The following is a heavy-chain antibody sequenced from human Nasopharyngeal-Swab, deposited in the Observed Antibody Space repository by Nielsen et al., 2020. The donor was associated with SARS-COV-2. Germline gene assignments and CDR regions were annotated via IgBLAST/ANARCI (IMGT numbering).Heavy chain of an antibody. CDR3: ARDPVAARTPHYYYGMDV. Sequence: GESLKISCAASGFTFSSHAMHWVRQAPGKGLEYVSAISSNGGSTYYANSVKGRFTISRDNSKNTLYLQMNSLRAEDTAVYYCARDPVAARTPHYYYGMDVWGQGTTVTVSS. V-gene: IGHV3-64*01. CDR1: GFTFSSHA. D-gene: IGHD6-6*01. CDR2: ISSNGGST. J-gene: IGHJ6*02.